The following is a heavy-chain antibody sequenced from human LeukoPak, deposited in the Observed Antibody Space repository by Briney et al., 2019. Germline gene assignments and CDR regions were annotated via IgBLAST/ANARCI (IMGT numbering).Heavy chain of an antibody. CDR3: ARTYYYGSGSSLYFDY. Sequence: ASVKVSCKASGYTFTGYYMHWVRQAPGQGLEWMGWINPNSGGTNYAQKFQGRVTMTRDTSISTAYMELSRLRSDDTAVYYCARTYYYGSGSSLYFDYWGQGTLVTVSS. D-gene: IGHD3-10*01. CDR2: INPNSGGT. J-gene: IGHJ4*02. V-gene: IGHV1-2*02. CDR1: GYTFTGYY.